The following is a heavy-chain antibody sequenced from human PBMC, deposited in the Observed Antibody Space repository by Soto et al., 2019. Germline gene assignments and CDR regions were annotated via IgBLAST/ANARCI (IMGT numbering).Heavy chain of an antibody. Sequence: VGSLRLSGAVSGFTFGSYWMNWVRLIPGKGLEWVAYIKPDGSATYYVDSVKGRFTISRDNAKNSLYLQMNSLRVEDTSVYYCARAGYCGPGCYYYFDYWGQGTLVTVSS. D-gene: IGHD2-21*02. CDR2: IKPDGSAT. CDR3: ARAGYCGPGCYYYFDY. J-gene: IGHJ4*02. V-gene: IGHV3-7*01. CDR1: GFTFGSYW.